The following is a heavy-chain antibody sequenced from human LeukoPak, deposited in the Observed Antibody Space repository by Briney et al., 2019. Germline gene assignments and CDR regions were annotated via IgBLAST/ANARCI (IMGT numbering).Heavy chain of an antibody. CDR3: ARETRGYSGYDSI. CDR1: GGSISSYY. J-gene: IGHJ4*02. V-gene: IGHV4-59*01. Sequence: PSETLSLTCTVSGGSISSYYWSWIRQPPGNGLEWIGYIYYTGSTNYNTSLKSRVTISVDTSKNQFSLKLSSVTAADTAVYYCARETRGYSGYDSIWGQGTLVTVSS. CDR2: IYYTGST. D-gene: IGHD5-12*01.